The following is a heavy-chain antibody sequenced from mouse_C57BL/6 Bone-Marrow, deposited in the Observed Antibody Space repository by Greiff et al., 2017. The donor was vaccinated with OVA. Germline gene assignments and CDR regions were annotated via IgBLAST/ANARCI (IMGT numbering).Heavy chain of an antibody. D-gene: IGHD2-3*01. J-gene: IGHJ2*01. V-gene: IGHV1-82*01. Sequence: VHLVESGPELVKPGASVKISCKASGYAFSSSWMNWVKQRPGQGLEWIGRIYPGDGDTHYNGKFKGKATLTADKSSSTAYMQLSSLTSEDSAVYFCARHEDGYYASYFYYWGQGTTLTVSS. CDR3: ARHEDGYYASYFYY. CDR2: IYPGDGDT. CDR1: GYAFSSSW.